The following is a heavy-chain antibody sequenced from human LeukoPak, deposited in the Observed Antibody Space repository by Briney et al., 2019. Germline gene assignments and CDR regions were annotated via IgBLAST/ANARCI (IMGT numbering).Heavy chain of an antibody. D-gene: IGHD5-12*01. CDR2: IYSGGST. CDR1: GFTFSSNY. J-gene: IGHJ4*02. CDR3: ARSSRGYSGYDPFDY. Sequence: GGSLRLSCAASGFTFSSNYMSWVRQAPGKGLEWVSVIYSGGSTYYADSVKGRFTISRDNSKNTLYLQMNSLRAEDTAVYYCARSSRGYSGYDPFDYWGQGTLVTVSS. V-gene: IGHV3-53*01.